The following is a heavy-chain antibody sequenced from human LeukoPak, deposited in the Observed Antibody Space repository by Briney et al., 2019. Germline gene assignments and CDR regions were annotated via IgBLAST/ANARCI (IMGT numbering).Heavy chain of an antibody. Sequence: GGSLRLSCAASGFTFSSYSMNWVRQAPGKGLEWVSYISSSSSTIYYADSVKGRFTISRDNAKNSLYLQMNSLRAEDTAVYYCAREAYCGGDCYSDYWGQGTLVTVSS. V-gene: IGHV3-48*01. CDR1: GFTFSSYS. CDR3: AREAYCGGDCYSDY. J-gene: IGHJ4*02. D-gene: IGHD2-21*02. CDR2: ISSSSSTI.